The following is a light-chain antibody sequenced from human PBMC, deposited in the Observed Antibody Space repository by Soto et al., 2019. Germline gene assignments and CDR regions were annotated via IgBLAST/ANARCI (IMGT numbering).Light chain of an antibody. J-gene: IGLJ3*02. CDR3: QSYDNSLSGVV. V-gene: IGLV1-40*01. Sequence: QAVVTQPPSVSGAPGQRVTISCTGSSSNIGAGYDVHWYQQLPGTAPKLLIYDNNNRPSGVPDRFSGSTSGTSASLAITGLQADDEADSFCQSYDNSLSGVVFGGGTKLTVL. CDR2: DNN. CDR1: SSNIGAGYD.